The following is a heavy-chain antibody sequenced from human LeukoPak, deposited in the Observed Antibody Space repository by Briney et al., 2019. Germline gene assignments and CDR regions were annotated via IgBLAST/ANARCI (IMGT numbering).Heavy chain of an antibody. CDR3: ARDTVLTGYYIDDY. D-gene: IGHD3-9*01. J-gene: IGHJ4*02. Sequence: SETLSLTCTVSGGSISSYYWSWIRQPAGKGLEWIGRIYTSGSTNYNASLKSRVSMSVDTSKNQFSLKLSSVTAADTAVYYCARDTVLTGYYIDDYWGQGTLVTVSS. CDR2: IYTSGST. CDR1: GGSISSYY. V-gene: IGHV4-4*07.